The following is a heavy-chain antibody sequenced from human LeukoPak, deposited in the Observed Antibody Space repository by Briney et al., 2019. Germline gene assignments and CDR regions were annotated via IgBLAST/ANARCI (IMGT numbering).Heavy chain of an antibody. D-gene: IGHD3-10*02. J-gene: IGHJ4*02. V-gene: IGHV3-23*01. Sequence: PGGSLRLSCAASGFTFSTYAMSWVRQAPGKGLEWVSALSPRVGITYYEDSVKGAFTISRDNSKNTLYLQMNSLRAEDTAVYYCAKGVNYFVLEYWGQGTLVTISS. CDR2: LSPRVGIT. CDR3: AKGVNYFVLEY. CDR1: GFTFSTYA.